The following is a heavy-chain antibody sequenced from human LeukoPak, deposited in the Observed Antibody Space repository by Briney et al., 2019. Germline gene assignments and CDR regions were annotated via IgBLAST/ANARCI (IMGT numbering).Heavy chain of an antibody. Sequence: SVKVSCKASGGTFSSYAISWVRQAPGQGLEWMGGIIPIFGTANYAQKFQGRVTITADESTSTAYMELSSLRSEDTAVYYCARGPIVVVPAADSVYYYYGMDVWGQGTTVTVSS. D-gene: IGHD2-2*01. J-gene: IGHJ6*02. V-gene: IGHV1-69*13. CDR2: IIPIFGTA. CDR1: GGTFSSYA. CDR3: ARGPIVVVPAADSVYYYYGMDV.